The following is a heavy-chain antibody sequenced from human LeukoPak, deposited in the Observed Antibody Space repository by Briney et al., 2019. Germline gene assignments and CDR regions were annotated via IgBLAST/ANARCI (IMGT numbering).Heavy chain of an antibody. CDR2: ISAYNGNT. CDR3: ARDLRDSSGYYGYYFDY. Sequence: ASVKVSCKASGYTFTSYGISWVRQAPGQGLEWMGWISAYNGNTNYAQKLQGRVTVTTDTSTSTAYMELRSLRSDDTAVYYCARDLRDSSGYYGYYFDYWGQGTLVTVSS. D-gene: IGHD3-22*01. J-gene: IGHJ4*02. V-gene: IGHV1-18*01. CDR1: GYTFTSYG.